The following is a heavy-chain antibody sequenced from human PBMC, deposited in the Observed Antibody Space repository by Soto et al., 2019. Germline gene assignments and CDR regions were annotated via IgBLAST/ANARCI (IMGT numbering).Heavy chain of an antibody. V-gene: IGHV3-23*01. CDR1: GFTFSSYA. Sequence: GGSLRLSCAASGFTFSSYAMSWVRQAPGKGLEWVSAISGSGGSTYYADSVKGRFTISRDNSKNTLYLQMNSLRAEDTAVYYCATRYARTYYDILTGYNYFDYWGQGTLVTVSS. CDR2: ISGSGGST. J-gene: IGHJ4*02. D-gene: IGHD3-9*01. CDR3: ATRYARTYYDILTGYNYFDY.